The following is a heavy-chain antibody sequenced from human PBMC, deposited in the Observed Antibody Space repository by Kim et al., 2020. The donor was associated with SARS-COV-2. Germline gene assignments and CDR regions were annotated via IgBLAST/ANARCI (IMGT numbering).Heavy chain of an antibody. CDR3: ARSLYCRTSSCYAGFDY. Sequence: GESLKISCQASGYSFASYWITWVRQMPGKGLEWMGRIDPSDSYTNYSPSFEGHVTISADKSISTAYLQWNSLKASDTAMYYCARSLYCRTSSCYAGFDYW. J-gene: IGHJ4*01. CDR2: IDPSDSYT. D-gene: IGHD2-2*01. V-gene: IGHV5-10-1*01. CDR1: GYSFASYW.